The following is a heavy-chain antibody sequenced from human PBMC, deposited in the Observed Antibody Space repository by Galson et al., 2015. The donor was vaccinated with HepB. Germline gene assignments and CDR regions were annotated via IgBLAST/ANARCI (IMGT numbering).Heavy chain of an antibody. D-gene: IGHD3-16*01. CDR1: GFTFNNYS. Sequence: SLRLSCAASGFTFNNYSMHWVRHAPGKGLECVATISYDGTNKYCADSVRGRFTISRDNSKNTLYLQMNSLRPEDAAVYYCARDRGHLILIYSYYGLDVWGHGTTVTVSS. V-gene: IGHV3-30-3*01. CDR3: ARDRGHLILIYSYYGLDV. J-gene: IGHJ6*02. CDR2: ISYDGTNK.